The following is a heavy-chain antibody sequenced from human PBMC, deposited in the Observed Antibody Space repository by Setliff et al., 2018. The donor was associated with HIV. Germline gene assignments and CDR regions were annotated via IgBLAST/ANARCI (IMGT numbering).Heavy chain of an antibody. CDR2: INTDGSST. Sequence: GGSLRLSCAASGFSFSSYWMHWVRQAPGKGLVWVSRINTDGSSTSYADSVKGRFTISRDNAKNSLYLQMNSLRAEDTAVYYCAWGSGSYGSWGQGTLVTVSS. D-gene: IGHD3-10*01. J-gene: IGHJ5*02. CDR1: GFSFSSYW. CDR3: AWGSGSYGS. V-gene: IGHV3-74*01.